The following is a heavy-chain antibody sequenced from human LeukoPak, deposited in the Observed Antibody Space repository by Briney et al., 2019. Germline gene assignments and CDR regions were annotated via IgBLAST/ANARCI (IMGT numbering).Heavy chain of an antibody. D-gene: IGHD2-8*01. Sequence: GRPLRLSCAASGFTFSSYGMHWVRQAPGKGLEWVAVISYDGSNKYYADSVKGRFTISRDNSKNTLYLQMNSLRAEDTAVYYCAKEGTISHYYYGMDVWGKGTTVTVSS. CDR2: ISYDGSNK. CDR3: AKEGTISHYYYGMDV. J-gene: IGHJ6*04. V-gene: IGHV3-30*18. CDR1: GFTFSSYG.